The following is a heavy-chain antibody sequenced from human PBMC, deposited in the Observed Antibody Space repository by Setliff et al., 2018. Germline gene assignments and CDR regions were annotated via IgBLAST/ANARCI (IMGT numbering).Heavy chain of an antibody. CDR3: AGYQGSGSNYKVVNWFDP. Sequence: SETLSLTCTVSGASISANHYWGWIRQTPGKGLEWIGSISYGGLTYYTPSLRSRATISVDTSKNRFSLQLSSVTAADTAVYYCAGYQGSGSNYKVVNWFDPWGQGTLVTVSS. J-gene: IGHJ5*02. CDR2: ISYGGLT. D-gene: IGHD3-10*01. CDR1: GASISANHY. V-gene: IGHV4-39*02.